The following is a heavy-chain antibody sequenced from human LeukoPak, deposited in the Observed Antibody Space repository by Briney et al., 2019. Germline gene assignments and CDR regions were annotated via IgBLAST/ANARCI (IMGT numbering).Heavy chain of an antibody. CDR3: AKDGSRGDYYFYFYIDV. V-gene: IGHV3-23*01. CDR2: ISASGHYT. CDR1: GFTFSNSA. D-gene: IGHD3-10*01. J-gene: IGHJ6*03. Sequence: RGSLRLSCEASGFTFSNSAMSWVRQAPGKGLEWVSGISASGHYTYNADSAKGRFTISRDNSKNTLYLQMSSLRDEDTALYYCAKDGSRGDYYFYFYIDVWGKGTTVTVSS.